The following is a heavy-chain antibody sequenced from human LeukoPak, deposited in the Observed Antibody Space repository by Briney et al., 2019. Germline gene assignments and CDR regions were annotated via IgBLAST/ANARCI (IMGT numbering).Heavy chain of an antibody. CDR3: ARGEPAYCSSNSCSYDY. D-gene: IGHD2-2*01. V-gene: IGHV4-34*01. Sequence: SETLSLTCAIYGGSFSGYYWSWIRQPRGKGLEWIGEINHSGSTYYNPSLKSRATISVDTSKNQFSLKLNSVTAADTAVYYCARGEPAYCSSNSCSYDYWGQGTLVTVSS. CDR2: INHSGST. J-gene: IGHJ4*02. CDR1: GGSFSGYY.